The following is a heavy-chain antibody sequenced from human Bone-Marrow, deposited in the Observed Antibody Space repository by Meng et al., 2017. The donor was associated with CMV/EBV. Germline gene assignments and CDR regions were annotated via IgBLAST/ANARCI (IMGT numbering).Heavy chain of an antibody. CDR3: ARDMFAWAVPATPFEY. CDR2: ILYDGSNK. V-gene: IGHV3-30-3*01. J-gene: IGHJ4*02. D-gene: IGHD3-10*02. Sequence: GESLKISCAASRFTFSTYAMHWVRQAPGKGLEWVALILYDGSNKYYADSVKGRFTISRDNSKNTLYLQMNSLGAEDTAVYYCARDMFAWAVPATPFEYWGQGTLVTVSS. CDR1: RFTFSTYA.